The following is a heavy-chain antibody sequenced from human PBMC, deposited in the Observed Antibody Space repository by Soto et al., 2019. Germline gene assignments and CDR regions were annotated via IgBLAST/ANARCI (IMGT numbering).Heavy chain of an antibody. CDR3: ARFRSSTRNGMDV. Sequence: YMHWVRQAPGQGLEWMGIINPSGGSTSYAQKFQGRVTMTRDTSTSTVYMELSSLRSEDTAVYYRARFRSSTRNGMDVWGQGTTVTVSS. J-gene: IGHJ6*02. CDR2: INPSGGST. D-gene: IGHD6-13*01. CDR1: Y. V-gene: IGHV1-46*01.